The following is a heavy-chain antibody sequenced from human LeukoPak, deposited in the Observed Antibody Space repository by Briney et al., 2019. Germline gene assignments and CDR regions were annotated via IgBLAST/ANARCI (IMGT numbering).Heavy chain of an antibody. CDR3: ARERPSWGAFDI. CDR1: GFTFSSYE. D-gene: IGHD3-16*01. CDR2: ISSSGSTL. V-gene: IGHV3-48*03. J-gene: IGHJ3*02. Sequence: GGSLRLSCAASGFTFSSYEMNWVRQAPGKGLEWVSYISSSGSTLYYADSVKGRFTISRDNAKNSLYLQMNSLRAEDTAVYYCARERPSWGAFDIWGQGTMVTVSS.